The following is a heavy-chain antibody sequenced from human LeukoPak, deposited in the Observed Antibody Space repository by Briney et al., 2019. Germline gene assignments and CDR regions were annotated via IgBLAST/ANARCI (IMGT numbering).Heavy chain of an antibody. J-gene: IGHJ6*02. CDR1: GYTFTSYA. CDR3: ARECYYDSSGYCHYGMDV. Sequence: ASVKVSCKASGYTFTSYAMHWVRQAPGQRLEWMGWINAGNGNTKYSQKFQGRVTITRDTSASTAYMELCSLRSEDTAVYYCARECYYDSSGYCHYGMDVWGQGTTVTVSS. CDR2: INAGNGNT. D-gene: IGHD3-22*01. V-gene: IGHV1-3*01.